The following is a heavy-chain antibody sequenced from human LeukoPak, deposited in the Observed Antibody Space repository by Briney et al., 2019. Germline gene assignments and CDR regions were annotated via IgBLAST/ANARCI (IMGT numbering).Heavy chain of an antibody. CDR3: VVGGSPGY. CDR2: ISTDGYTT. CDR1: GLALSAYK. D-gene: IGHD2-15*01. V-gene: IGHV3-74*01. Sequence: GGSLRLSCAASGLALSAYKMHWVRQAPRKGLVWVSRISTDGYTTDYADFVQGRFTASRDNTKNTWSLEMNSLRAEDTAVYYCVVGGSPGYWGQGTLVTVSS. J-gene: IGHJ4*02.